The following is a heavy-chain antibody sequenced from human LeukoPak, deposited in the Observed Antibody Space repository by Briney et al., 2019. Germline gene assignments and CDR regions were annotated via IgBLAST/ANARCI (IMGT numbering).Heavy chain of an antibody. J-gene: IGHJ4*02. CDR1: GFSFSVST. Sequence: PGGSLKLSCAASGFSFSVSTMHWVRPASGKGLEWVVRIRDKAESYATVYAASVKGTFTISRDDSQNTAYLQLNSLRSDDTAVYYCTRSLTGTTFGDYWGQGTLVTVSS. D-gene: IGHD1-7*01. CDR2: IRDKAESYAT. CDR3: TRSLTGTTFGDY. V-gene: IGHV3-73*01.